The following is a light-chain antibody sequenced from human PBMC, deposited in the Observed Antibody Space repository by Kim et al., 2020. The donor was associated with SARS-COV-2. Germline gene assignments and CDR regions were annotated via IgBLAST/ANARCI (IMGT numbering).Light chain of an antibody. CDR1: KGISNY. CDR2: VAS. CDR3: LQHNTYPRLT. V-gene: IGKV1-17*03. J-gene: IGKJ4*01. Sequence: VGDRITITCRARKGISNYFAWFQQKPRKAPKRLIYVASSLQSGVPSRFSGSASGTEFSLTISSLQPEDFATYYFLQHNTYPRLTFGGRTKVDSK.